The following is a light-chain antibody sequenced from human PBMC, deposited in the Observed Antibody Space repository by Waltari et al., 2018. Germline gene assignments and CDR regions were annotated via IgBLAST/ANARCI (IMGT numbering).Light chain of an antibody. V-gene: IGLV2-8*01. CDR3: SSYAGSNNFV. CDR1: SSDAGGYHH. J-gene: IGLJ1*01. CDR2: EVS. Sequence: QSALTQPPSASGSPGQSVTISCTGTSSDAGGYHHVSWYQQHPGKAPNLMIYEVSKRPSGVPDRFSGSKSGNTASLTVSGLQAEDEADYYCSSYAGSNNFVFGTGTKVTVL.